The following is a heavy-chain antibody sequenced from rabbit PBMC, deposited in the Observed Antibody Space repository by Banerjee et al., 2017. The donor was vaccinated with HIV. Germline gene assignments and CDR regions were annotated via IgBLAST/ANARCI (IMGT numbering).Heavy chain of an antibody. CDR1: GFSFSSSYW. V-gene: IGHV1S45*01. CDR3: ARDLAGVIGWNFNL. J-gene: IGHJ4*01. Sequence: QEQLEESGGDLVKPEGSLTLTCTASGFSFSSSYWICWVRQAPGKGLEWIACIYTASGATVYATWAKGRFTISRSTSLNTVTLQLTSLTAADTASYFCARDLAGVIGWNFNLWGPGTLV. CDR2: IYTASGAT. D-gene: IGHD4-1*01.